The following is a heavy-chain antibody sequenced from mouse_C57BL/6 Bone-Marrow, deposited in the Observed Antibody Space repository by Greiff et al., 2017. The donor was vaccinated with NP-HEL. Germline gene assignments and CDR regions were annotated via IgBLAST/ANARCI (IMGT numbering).Heavy chain of an antibody. CDR3: ARGYGSSYYAMDY. Sequence: EVKLQESGPGLAKPSQSLSLTCSVTGYSITSDYWNWIRKFPGNKLEYMGYISYSGSTYYNPSLKSRISITRDTSKNQYYLQLKSLTTEDTATYYCARGYGSSYYAMDYWGQGTSVTVSS. CDR2: ISYSGST. J-gene: IGHJ4*01. V-gene: IGHV3-8*01. CDR1: GYSITSDY. D-gene: IGHD1-1*01.